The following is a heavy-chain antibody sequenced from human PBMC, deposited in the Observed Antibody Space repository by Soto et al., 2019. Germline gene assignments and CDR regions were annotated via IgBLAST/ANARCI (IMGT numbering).Heavy chain of an antibody. V-gene: IGHV1-3*01. CDR3: AREYYDILTGYYHTLNY. D-gene: IGHD3-9*01. Sequence: ASVKVSCKASGYTFTSYAMHWVRQAPGQRLEWMGWINAGNGNTKYSQKFQGRVTITRDTSASTAYMELSSLRSEDTAVYYCAREYYDILTGYYHTLNYRGQGTLVTVSS. J-gene: IGHJ4*02. CDR1: GYTFTSYA. CDR2: INAGNGNT.